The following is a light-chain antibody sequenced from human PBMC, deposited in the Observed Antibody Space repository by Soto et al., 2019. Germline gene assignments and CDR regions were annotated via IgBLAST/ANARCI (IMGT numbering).Light chain of an antibody. Sequence: QSVLTQPPSVSGSPGQSVTISCTGTSGDVGGYNYVSWYQQHPGKAPKLMIYEVTKRPSGVPDRFSASKSGNTASLTVSGHQAEDEADYYCSSYGGNNIYVFGSGTNATVL. V-gene: IGLV2-8*01. CDR3: SSYGGNNIYV. J-gene: IGLJ1*01. CDR2: EVT. CDR1: SGDVGGYNY.